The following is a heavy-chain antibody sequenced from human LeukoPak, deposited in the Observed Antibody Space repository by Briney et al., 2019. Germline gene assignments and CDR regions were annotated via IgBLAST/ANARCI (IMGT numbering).Heavy chain of an antibody. J-gene: IGHJ6*04. CDR1: GFTFSSCD. CDR3: VEPAITMIGGV. Sequence: GGSLRLSRAASGFTFSSCDKNWVRKAPGKGLEWVSYISSSCSNIYYADSVKGRFTISREHAKNSLYLQMHSLRAEDNAVYYFVEPAITMIGGVWGKGTMVTISS. CDR2: ISSSCSNI. V-gene: IGHV3-48*03. D-gene: IGHD3-10*02.